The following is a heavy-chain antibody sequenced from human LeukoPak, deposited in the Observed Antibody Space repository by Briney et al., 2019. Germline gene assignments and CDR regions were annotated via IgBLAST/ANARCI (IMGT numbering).Heavy chain of an antibody. D-gene: IGHD3-22*01. CDR2: IYWDDDK. V-gene: IGHV2-5*08. CDR3: AHWYYYDSSGYYSFDY. Sequence: TLSLTCTVSGGSISDYYCSWIRQPPGKALEWLALIYWDDDKRYSPSLKSRLTITKDTSKNQVVLTMTNMDPVDTATYYCAHWYYYDSSGYYSFDYWGQGTLVTVSS. J-gene: IGHJ4*02. CDR1: GGSISDYYC.